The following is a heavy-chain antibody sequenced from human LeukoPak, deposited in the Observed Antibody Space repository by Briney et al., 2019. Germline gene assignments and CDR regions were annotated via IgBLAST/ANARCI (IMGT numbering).Heavy chain of an antibody. CDR1: GFTFSSYG. CDR3: AKKDVSYFDY. CDR2: ISSDGSNK. J-gene: IGHJ4*02. V-gene: IGHV3-30*18. D-gene: IGHD2-15*01. Sequence: GGSLRLSCAASGFTFSSYGMHWVRQAPGKRLEWVPVISSDGSNKYYADSVKGRFTISRDNSKNTVYLQMNSLRAEDTAVYYCAKKDVSYFDYWGQGTLVTVSS.